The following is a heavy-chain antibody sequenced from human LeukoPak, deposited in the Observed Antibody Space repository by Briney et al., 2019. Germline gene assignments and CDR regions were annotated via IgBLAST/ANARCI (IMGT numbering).Heavy chain of an antibody. V-gene: IGHV4-39*07. D-gene: IGHD2-21*01. Sequence: SETLSLTCTVSGGSISSSTYYWGWIRQPPGKGLEWIGTIYYSGSNYYNPSLKSRVTISVDTSKNHFSLKLSSVTAADTAVYYCARLGGDYSGYFDYWGQGTLVTVSS. CDR1: GGSISSSTYY. CDR3: ARLGGDYSGYFDY. CDR2: IYYSGSN. J-gene: IGHJ4*02.